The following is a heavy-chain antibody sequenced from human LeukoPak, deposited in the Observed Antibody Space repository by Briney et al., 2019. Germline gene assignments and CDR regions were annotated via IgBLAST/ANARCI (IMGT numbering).Heavy chain of an antibody. CDR1: GFTFSSYG. CDR2: IRYDGSNK. V-gene: IGHV3-30*02. J-gene: IGHJ5*02. D-gene: IGHD1-26*01. Sequence: PGGSLRLSCAASGFTFSSYGMHWVRQAPGKGLEWVAFIRYDGSNKYYADSVKSRFTISRDNSKNTLYLQMNSLRAEDTAVYYCAKDLSGSEIPDVFDPWGQGTLVTVSS. CDR3: AKDLSGSEIPDVFDP.